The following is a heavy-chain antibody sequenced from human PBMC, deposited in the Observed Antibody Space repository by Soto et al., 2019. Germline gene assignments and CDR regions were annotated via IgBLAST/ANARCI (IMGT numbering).Heavy chain of an antibody. CDR3: AKLDIVVVVAPDEVWFDP. J-gene: IGHJ5*02. V-gene: IGHV3-23*01. D-gene: IGHD2-15*01. CDR1: GFTFSSYA. Sequence: EVQLLESGGGLVQPGGSLRLSCAASGFTFSSYAMSWVRQAPGKGLEWVSAISGSGGSTYYADSVKGRFSISRDNSKNTLYLQINSLRAEDTAVYYCAKLDIVVVVAPDEVWFDPWGQGTLVTVSS. CDR2: ISGSGGST.